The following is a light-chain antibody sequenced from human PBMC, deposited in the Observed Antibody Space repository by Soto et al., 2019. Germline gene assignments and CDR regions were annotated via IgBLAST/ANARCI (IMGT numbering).Light chain of an antibody. CDR1: SSDIGAYDY. Sequence: QSVLTQPASVSGSPGQSITVSCTGTSSDIGAYDYVSWYQQHPGKAPKVIISEVSKRPSGVSHRFSGSKSGNTASLTISGLQAEDEADYYCSSYTSSSTLVFGGGTKLTVL. J-gene: IGLJ2*01. CDR3: SSYTSSSTLV. CDR2: EVS. V-gene: IGLV2-14*01.